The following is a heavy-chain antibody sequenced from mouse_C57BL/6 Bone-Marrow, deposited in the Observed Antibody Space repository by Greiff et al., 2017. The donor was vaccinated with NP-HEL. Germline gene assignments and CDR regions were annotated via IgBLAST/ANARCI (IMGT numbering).Heavy chain of an antibody. CDR3: TRDEEANWEDAMDY. J-gene: IGHJ4*01. CDR2: ISSGGDYI. D-gene: IGHD4-1*01. Sequence: VKLMESGEGLVKPGGSLKLSCAASGFTFSSYAMSWVRQTPEKRLEWVAYISSGGDYIYYADTVKGRFTISRDNARNTLYLQMSSLKSEDTAMYYCTRDEEANWEDAMDYWGQGTSVTVSS. V-gene: IGHV5-9-1*02. CDR1: GFTFSSYA.